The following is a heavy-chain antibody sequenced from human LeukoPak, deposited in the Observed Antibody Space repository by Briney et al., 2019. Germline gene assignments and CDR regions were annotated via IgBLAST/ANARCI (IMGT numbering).Heavy chain of an antibody. CDR1: GFTLSSYS. CDR3: ARDSIVATIPDY. V-gene: IGHV3-21*01. J-gene: IGHJ4*02. CDR2: ISSSSSYI. D-gene: IGHD5-12*01. Sequence: GGSLRLSCAASGFTLSSYSMNWVRQAPGKGLEWVSSISSSSSYIYYADSVKGRFTISRDNAKNSLYLQMNSLRAEDTAVYYCARDSIVATIPDYWGQGTLVTVSS.